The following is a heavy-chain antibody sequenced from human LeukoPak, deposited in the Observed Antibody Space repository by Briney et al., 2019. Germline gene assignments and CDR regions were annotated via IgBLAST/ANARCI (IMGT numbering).Heavy chain of an antibody. Sequence: GASVKVSCQASGYTFTTYDIKWVRQASGQGLEWMGWMNPNSGKTGYAQKFQGRLTLTRSTSTSTAYMELSSLTSEDTAVYYCARKTESAFDIWGQGTVVTVPS. CDR3: ARKTESAFDI. CDR1: GYTFTTYD. J-gene: IGHJ3*02. V-gene: IGHV1-8*01. CDR2: MNPNSGKT.